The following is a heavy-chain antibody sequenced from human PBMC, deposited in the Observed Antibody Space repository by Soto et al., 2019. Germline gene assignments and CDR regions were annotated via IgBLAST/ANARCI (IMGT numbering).Heavy chain of an antibody. CDR1: GFTFRMHG. D-gene: IGHD3-10*01. V-gene: IGHV3-33*01. CDR2: VWYDGSNK. CDR3: ARDRQEYYGSGSYYKNYYYYYGMDV. Sequence: GGSLRLSCAASGFTFRMHGMHWVRQAPGKGLEWVAVVWYDGSNKYYADSVKGRFTISRDNSKNTLYLQMNSLRAEDTAVYYCARDRQEYYGSGSYYKNYYYYYGMDVWGQGTTVTVSS. J-gene: IGHJ6*02.